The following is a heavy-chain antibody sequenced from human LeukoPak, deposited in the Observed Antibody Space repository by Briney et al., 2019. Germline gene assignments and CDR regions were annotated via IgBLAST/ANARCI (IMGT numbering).Heavy chain of an antibody. CDR1: GYTFTGYY. V-gene: IGHV1-2*02. J-gene: IGHJ4*02. Sequence: ASVTVSCKASGYTFTGYYIHWVRQAPGQGPEWMGWINAQSGRTSYAQKFQDRVSMITDTSISTAYMELSSLESDDTAMYYCARGTYYDSSGYSGVRLFDYWGQGTLVTVSS. D-gene: IGHD3-22*01. CDR3: ARGTYYDSSGYSGVRLFDY. CDR2: INAQSGRT.